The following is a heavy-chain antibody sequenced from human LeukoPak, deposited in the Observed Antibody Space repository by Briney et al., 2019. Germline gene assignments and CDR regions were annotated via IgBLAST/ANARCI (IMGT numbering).Heavy chain of an antibody. V-gene: IGHV3-73*01. CDR1: GFTFTNDF. J-gene: IGHJ4*02. Sequence: GGSLRLSCAASGFTFTNDFMTWVRQASGKGLEWVGRIRSKANSYATAYAASVKGRFTVSRDDSKNTAYLQMNSLKTEDTAVYYCTSYDFGVVSPFDYWGQGTLVTVSS. D-gene: IGHD3-3*01. CDR3: TSYDFGVVSPFDY. CDR2: IRSKANSYAT.